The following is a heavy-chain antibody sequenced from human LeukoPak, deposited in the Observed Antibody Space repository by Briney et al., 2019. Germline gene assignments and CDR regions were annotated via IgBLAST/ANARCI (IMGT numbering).Heavy chain of an antibody. Sequence: SETLSLTCTVSGGSISSYYWSWIRQPAGKGLEWIGRIYTSGSITYNPSLKSRVSMSVDTSKNQFSLKLSSVTAADTAVYYCARQNAVSRYQLLFHFDYWGQGTLVTVSS. CDR1: GGSISSYY. J-gene: IGHJ4*02. CDR3: ARQNAVSRYQLLFHFDY. V-gene: IGHV4-4*07. D-gene: IGHD2-2*01. CDR2: IYTSGSI.